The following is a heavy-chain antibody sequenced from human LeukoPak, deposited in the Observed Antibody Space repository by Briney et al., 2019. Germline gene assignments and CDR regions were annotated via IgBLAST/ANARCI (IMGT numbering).Heavy chain of an antibody. CDR2: IRSKAYGGTT. V-gene: IGHV3-49*04. Sequence: GGSLRLSCTASGFTFGDYAMSWVRQAPGKGLEWVGFIRSKAYGGTTEYAASVKGRFTISRDDSKSIAYLQMNSLRAEDTAVYYCARKNGLDYWGQGTLVTVSS. J-gene: IGHJ4*02. CDR1: GFTFGDYA. CDR3: ARKNGLDY.